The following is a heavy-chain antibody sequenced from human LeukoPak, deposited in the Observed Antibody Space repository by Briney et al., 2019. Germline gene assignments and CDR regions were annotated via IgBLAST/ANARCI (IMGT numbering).Heavy chain of an antibody. V-gene: IGHV4-4*09. CDR2: IYTSGST. CDR1: GGSISSYY. J-gene: IGHJ4*02. Sequence: PSETLSLTCTVSGGSISSYYWSWIRQPPGEGLEWIGYIYTSGSTNYNPSLKSRVTISVDTSKNQFSLKLSSVTAADTAVYYCASFSRWGYSHGYRTYWGQGTLVTVSS. D-gene: IGHD5-18*01. CDR3: ASFSRWGYSHGYRTY.